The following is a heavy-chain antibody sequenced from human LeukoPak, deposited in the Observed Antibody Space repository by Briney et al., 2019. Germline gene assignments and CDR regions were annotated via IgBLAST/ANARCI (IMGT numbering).Heavy chain of an antibody. Sequence: GGSLRLSCAASGFSFSSYEMNWVRQAPGKGLEWVSYISGSGSAIYYADSVKGRFTISRDNAKKSLYLQMNSLRAEDTAVYYCARVGCYEDYWGQGTLVTVSS. CDR1: GFSFSSYE. J-gene: IGHJ4*02. CDR2: ISGSGSAI. V-gene: IGHV3-48*03. CDR3: ARVGCYEDY. D-gene: IGHD3-16*01.